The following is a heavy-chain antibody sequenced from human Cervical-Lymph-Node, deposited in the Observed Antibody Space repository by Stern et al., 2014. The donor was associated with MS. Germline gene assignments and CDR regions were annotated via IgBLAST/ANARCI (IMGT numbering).Heavy chain of an antibody. J-gene: IGHJ4*02. V-gene: IGHV4-30-4*01. CDR1: GGSISSGDYY. CDR2: IYYIEST. CDR3: ARDQPGDY. Sequence: QVQLQESGPGLVKPSQTLSITCTVSGGSISSGDYYWRLIRQPPGHGLEWIGYIYYIESTYYNPSRNSRVAIAVDTSKNQFSLKLSSVTAADTAVYYCARDQPGDYWGQGTLVTVSS.